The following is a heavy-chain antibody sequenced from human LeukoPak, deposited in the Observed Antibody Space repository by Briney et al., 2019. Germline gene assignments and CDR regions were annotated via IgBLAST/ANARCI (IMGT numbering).Heavy chain of an antibody. CDR3: ARDRVSSGWDFDY. J-gene: IGHJ4*02. CDR2: INPSGGST. Sequence: XWXRQAPGEGLEWMGIINPSGGSTRYAQKFQGRVTMTRDTSTSTVYMELSSLRSEDTAVYYCARDRVSSGWDFDYWGQGTLVTVSS. V-gene: IGHV1-46*01. D-gene: IGHD6-19*01.